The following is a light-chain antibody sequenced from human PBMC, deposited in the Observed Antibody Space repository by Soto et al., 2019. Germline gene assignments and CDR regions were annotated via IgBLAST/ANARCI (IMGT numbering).Light chain of an antibody. CDR1: QSVSSSY. V-gene: IGKV3-20*01. Sequence: EIVLTQSPGTLSLSPGERATLSCRASQSVSSSYLAWYQQNFGQAPRLLIYGASSRATGIPDRFSGSGSGTDFTLTISRLEPEDFAVYYCQQYGSSPLTFGGGTKVEIK. J-gene: IGKJ4*01. CDR2: GAS. CDR3: QQYGSSPLT.